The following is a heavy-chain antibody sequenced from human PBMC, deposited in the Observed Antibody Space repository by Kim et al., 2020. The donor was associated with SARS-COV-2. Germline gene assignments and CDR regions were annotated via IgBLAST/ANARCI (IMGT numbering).Heavy chain of an antibody. CDR1: GFTFRNYG. CDR2: IWYDGSNK. CDR3: ASGVGATRYFDY. J-gene: IGHJ4*02. Sequence: GGSLRLSCAASGFTFRNYGMHWVRQAPGKGLEWVAVIWYDGSNKYYVDSVKGRFIISRDNSKNTLYLQMNSLRAEDTAVYYCASGVGATRYFDYWGQGTPVTVSS. D-gene: IGHD1-26*01. V-gene: IGHV3-33*08.